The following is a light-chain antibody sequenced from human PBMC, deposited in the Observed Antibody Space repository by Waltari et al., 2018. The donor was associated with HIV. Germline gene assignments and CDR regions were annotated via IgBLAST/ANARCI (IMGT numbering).Light chain of an antibody. CDR1: TSNIGSNT. J-gene: IGLJ2*01. CDR3: ASWDGSLNGPV. V-gene: IGLV1-44*01. Sequence: QSVLTQPPSASGTPVHSVTISCPGRTSNIGSNTVSWFQQFPGTAPKLLSYGKNKRPSGVPDRFSGSKSGTSASLAISGLQSEDEADYYCASWDGSLNGPVFGGGTKLTVV. CDR2: GKN.